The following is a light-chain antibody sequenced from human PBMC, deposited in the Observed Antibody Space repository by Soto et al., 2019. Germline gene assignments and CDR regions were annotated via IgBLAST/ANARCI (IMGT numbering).Light chain of an antibody. V-gene: IGKV3-20*01. CDR3: QQYGDSPWT. CDR2: GAS. Sequence: EIVMTQFPGTLSSSPGERATLSCRASQSVSSSYLAWYQQKPGQAPRLLIYGASSRATGIPDRFSGSGSGTDFTLTINRLEPEDFAVYFCQQYGDSPWTFG. CDR1: QSVSSSY. J-gene: IGKJ1*01.